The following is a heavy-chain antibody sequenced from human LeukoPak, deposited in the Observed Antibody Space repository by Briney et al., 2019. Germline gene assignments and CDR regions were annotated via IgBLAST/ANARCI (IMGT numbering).Heavy chain of an antibody. D-gene: IGHD5-18*01. CDR3: AREGYSYSDAFDI. Sequence: GGSLRLSCAASGFTFSSYELNWVRQTPGKGLEWVSYISSSGSSIYYADSVKGRFTISRDNAKNSLYLQMNSLRAEDTAVYYCAREGYSYSDAFDIWGQGAMVTVSS. CDR2: ISSSGSSI. V-gene: IGHV3-48*03. J-gene: IGHJ3*02. CDR1: GFTFSSYE.